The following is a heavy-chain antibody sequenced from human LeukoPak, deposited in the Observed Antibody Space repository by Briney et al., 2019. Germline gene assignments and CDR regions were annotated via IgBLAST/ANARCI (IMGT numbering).Heavy chain of an antibody. V-gene: IGHV3-7*03. D-gene: IGHD1-26*01. CDR2: IKQDGSEK. Sequence: GGSLRLSCAASGFTFSSYWMSWVRQAPGKGLEWVANIKQDGSEKYYVDSVKGRFTISRDNAKNSLYLQMNSLRAEDTAVYYCTRDGMSGSYALLFDYWGQGTLVTVSS. CDR1: GFTFSSYW. J-gene: IGHJ4*02. CDR3: TRDGMSGSYALLFDY.